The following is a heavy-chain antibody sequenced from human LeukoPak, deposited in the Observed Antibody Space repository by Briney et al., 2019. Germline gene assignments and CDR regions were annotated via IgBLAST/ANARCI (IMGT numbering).Heavy chain of an antibody. CDR3: ARGGRPADY. CDR2: ITPANAKT. J-gene: IGHJ4*02. V-gene: IGHV1-8*01. CDR1: GYTFTSYD. Sequence: ASVKVSCKASGYTFTSYDFYWVRQATGQGLEWMGWITPANAKTGYAQKFQSRLTITRNTSISTVYMELSTLRSEDTAVYYCARGGRPADYWGQGTLVTVSS.